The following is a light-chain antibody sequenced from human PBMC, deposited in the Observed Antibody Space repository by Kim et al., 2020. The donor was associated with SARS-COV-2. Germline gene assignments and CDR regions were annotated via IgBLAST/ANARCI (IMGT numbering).Light chain of an antibody. V-gene: IGLV1-40*01. J-gene: IGLJ3*02. Sequence: GQRGTISCTGDSSNIGAGYDVHWDQHLPGTAPKLLIYNDSNRPSGVPDRFSGSKSGTSASLAITGLQAEDEAVYYCQSYDSSLSGVFGGGTKLTVL. CDR2: NDS. CDR3: QSYDSSLSGV. CDR1: SSNIGAGYD.